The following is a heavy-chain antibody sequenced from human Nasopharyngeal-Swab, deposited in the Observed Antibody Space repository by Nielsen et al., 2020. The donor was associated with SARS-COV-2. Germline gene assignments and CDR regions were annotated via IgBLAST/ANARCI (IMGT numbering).Heavy chain of an antibody. CDR2: IYYSGST. CDR1: GGSISSYY. V-gene: IGHV4-59*12. D-gene: IGHD6-13*01. Sequence: SETLSLTCTVSGGSISSYYWSWIRQPPGKGLERIGYIYYSGSTNYNPSLKSRVTISVDTSKNQFSLKLSSVTAADTAVYYCGAGAGVGAFDIWGQGTMVTVSS. CDR3: GAGAGVGAFDI. J-gene: IGHJ3*02.